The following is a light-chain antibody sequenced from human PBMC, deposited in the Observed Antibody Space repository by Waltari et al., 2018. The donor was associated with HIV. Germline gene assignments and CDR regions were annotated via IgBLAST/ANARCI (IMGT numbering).Light chain of an antibody. CDR3: CTFAGSSTPVV. CDR1: RSNVWNCYL. V-gene: IGLV2-23*02. CDR2: EVT. J-gene: IGLJ2*01. Sequence: SALTQPASVSGSPGQSIPISCTRARSNVWNCYLVSWYQHLPGKDPKLMIYEVTKRPSGVSNLCSGSQSGNTASLTISGLQTDDEADYYCCTFAGSSTPVVFGGGTKLTVL.